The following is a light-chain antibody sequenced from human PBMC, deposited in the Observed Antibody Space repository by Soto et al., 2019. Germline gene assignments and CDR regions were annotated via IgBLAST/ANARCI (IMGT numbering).Light chain of an antibody. CDR3: SSYSTSFFYV. J-gene: IGLJ1*01. Sequence: QSALTQAASVSGSPGQSITISCTGTSSDVGGYNYVSWYQQFPGKVPKLLIYGVTNRPSGVSYRFSGSKSGSTASLTISGLRDEDEADYYCSSYSTSFFYVFGTGTKVTVL. V-gene: IGLV2-14*01. CDR2: GVT. CDR1: SSDVGGYNY.